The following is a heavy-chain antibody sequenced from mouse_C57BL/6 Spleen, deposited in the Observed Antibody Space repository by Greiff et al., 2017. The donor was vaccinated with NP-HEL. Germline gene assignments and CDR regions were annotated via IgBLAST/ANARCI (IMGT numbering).Heavy chain of an antibody. Sequence: VQLQQSGAELVKPGASVKMSCKASGYTFTSYWITWVKQRPGQGLEWIGDIYPGSGSTNYNEKFKSKATLTVDTSSSTAYMQLSSLTSEDSAVYYCARGLITTVKGAMDYWGQGTSVTVSS. CDR2: IYPGSGST. CDR1: GYTFTSYW. J-gene: IGHJ4*01. D-gene: IGHD1-1*01. V-gene: IGHV1-55*01. CDR3: ARGLITTVKGAMDY.